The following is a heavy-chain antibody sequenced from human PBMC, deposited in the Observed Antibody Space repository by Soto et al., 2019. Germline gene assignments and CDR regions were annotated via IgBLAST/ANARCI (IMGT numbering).Heavy chain of an antibody. D-gene: IGHD3-22*01. CDR2: IYYSGST. J-gene: IGHJ3*02. CDR1: GGSISSYY. CDR3: ARVYDSSGYYPRGAFDI. Sequence: SETLSLTCTVSGGSISSYYWSWIRQPPGQVLEWIGYIYYSGSTNYNPSLRSRVTISVDTSKNQFSPKLSSVTAADTAVYYCARVYDSSGYYPRGAFDIWGQGTMVT. V-gene: IGHV4-59*01.